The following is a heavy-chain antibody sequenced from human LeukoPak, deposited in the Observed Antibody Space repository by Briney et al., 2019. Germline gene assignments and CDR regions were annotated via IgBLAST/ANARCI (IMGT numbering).Heavy chain of an antibody. D-gene: IGHD4-23*01. CDR3: ARDSRLLVRMIDY. Sequence: SETLSLTCSVSGASITSSNYYWGWIRQPPGKGLEWIATVNYSGTTHYKSSLKSRVTISADTSNNQFSLKLNSVTAADTAVYYCARDSRLLVRMIDYWGQGTLVTVSS. CDR2: VNYSGTT. CDR1: GASITSSNYY. J-gene: IGHJ4*02. V-gene: IGHV4-39*07.